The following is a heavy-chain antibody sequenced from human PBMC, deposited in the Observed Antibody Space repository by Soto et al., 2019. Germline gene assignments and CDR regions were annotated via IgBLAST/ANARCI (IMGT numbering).Heavy chain of an antibody. J-gene: IGHJ5*02. CDR3: TRFRDFGEWIEFDP. CDR1: GFTFGDYA. CDR2: IRSKAYGGTT. D-gene: IGHD3-16*01. V-gene: IGHV3-49*03. Sequence: GGSLRLSCTASGFTFGDYAMSWFRQAPGKGLEWVGFIRSKAYGGTTEYAASVKGRFTISRDDSKSIAYLQMNSLKTEDTAVYYCTRFRDFGEWIEFDPWGQGTLVTVSS.